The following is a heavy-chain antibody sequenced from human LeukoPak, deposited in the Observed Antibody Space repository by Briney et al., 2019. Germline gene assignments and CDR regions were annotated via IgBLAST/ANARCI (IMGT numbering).Heavy chain of an antibody. V-gene: IGHV4-39*07. J-gene: IGHJ4*02. CDR2: IYYSGST. CDR3: ARDPRWAVSSYIDY. Sequence: PSETLSLTCTVSGGSISSSSYYWGWIRQPPGKGLGWIGSIYYSGSTYYNPSLKSRVTISVDTSKNQFSLKLSSVTAADTAVYYCARDPRWAVSSYIDYWGQGTLVTVSS. D-gene: IGHD2-8*01. CDR1: GGSISSSSYY.